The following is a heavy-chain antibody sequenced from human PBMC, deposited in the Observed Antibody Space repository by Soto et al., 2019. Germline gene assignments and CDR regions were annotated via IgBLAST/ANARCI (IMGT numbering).Heavy chain of an antibody. CDR1: GFTVSSYG. J-gene: IGHJ4*02. CDR2: IRGSDGST. Sequence: EVPLLESGGGFVQPGGSLRLSCEASGFTVSSYGMTWVRQAPGKGLEWVSTIRGSDGSTYYADSVKGRFTISRDNSKNTLYLQMNSLRAEDTAVYYCAKDVNYDMLAGYYYYWGQGTLVTVSS. CDR3: AKDVNYDMLAGYYYY. V-gene: IGHV3-23*01. D-gene: IGHD3-9*01.